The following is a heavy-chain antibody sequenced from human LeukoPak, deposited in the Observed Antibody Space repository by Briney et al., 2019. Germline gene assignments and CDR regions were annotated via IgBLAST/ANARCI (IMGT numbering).Heavy chain of an antibody. CDR2: INHSGST. CDR1: GGSFSGYY. CDR3: ARGGNSGLTY. J-gene: IGHJ4*02. Sequence: SETLSLTCAVYGGSFSGYYWSWIRQPPGKGLEWIGEINHSGSTNYNPSLKSRVTISVDTSKNQFSLKLSSVTAADTAVCYCARGGNSGLTYWGQGTLVTVSS. V-gene: IGHV4-34*01. D-gene: IGHD5-12*01.